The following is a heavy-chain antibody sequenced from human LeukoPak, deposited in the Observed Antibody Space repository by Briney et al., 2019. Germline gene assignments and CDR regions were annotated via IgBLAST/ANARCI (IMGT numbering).Heavy chain of an antibody. CDR3: ARVRRHYDFWSGHDY. J-gene: IGHJ4*02. CDR1: GGSISSGSYY. D-gene: IGHD3-3*01. Sequence: SETLSLTCTVSGGSISSGSYYWSWIRRPAGKGLEWIGRIYTSGSTNYNPSLKSRVTISVDTSKNQFSLKLSSVTAADTAVYYCARVRRHYDFWSGHDYWGQGTLVTVSS. V-gene: IGHV4-61*02. CDR2: IYTSGST.